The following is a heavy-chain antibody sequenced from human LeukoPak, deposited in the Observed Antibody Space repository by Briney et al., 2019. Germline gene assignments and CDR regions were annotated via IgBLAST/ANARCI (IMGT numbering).Heavy chain of an antibody. Sequence: SETLSLTCAVYGGSFSGYYWSWIRQPPGKGLEWIGEINHSGSTNYNPSLKSRVTISVDTSKNQFSLKLSSVTAADTAVYYCASLITIFGSGIWGQGTMVTVSS. CDR1: GGSFSGYY. CDR3: ASLITIFGSGI. J-gene: IGHJ3*02. D-gene: IGHD3-3*01. CDR2: INHSGST. V-gene: IGHV4-34*01.